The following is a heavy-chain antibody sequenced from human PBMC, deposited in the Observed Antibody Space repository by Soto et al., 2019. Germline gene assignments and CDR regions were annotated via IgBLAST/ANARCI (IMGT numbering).Heavy chain of an antibody. CDR2: IKRDGSEK. D-gene: IGHD4-17*01. CDR1: GFMFGSYW. CDR3: ARVRATDYEIDY. Sequence: PGGSLRLSCTASGFMFGSYWMTWVRHVPGKGLQWVANIKRDGSEKYYVDFVKGRFTISRDNADNSVFLDMNNQRVDDTATYYCARVRATDYEIDYWGQGALVTVSS. V-gene: IGHV3-7*03. J-gene: IGHJ4*02.